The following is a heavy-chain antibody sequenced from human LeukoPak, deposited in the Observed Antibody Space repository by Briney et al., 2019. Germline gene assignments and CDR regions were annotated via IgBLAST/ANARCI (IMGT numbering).Heavy chain of an antibody. D-gene: IGHD4-17*01. V-gene: IGHV4-34*01. Sequence: SETLSLTCAVYGGSFSGYYWSWIRQPPGKGLEWIGEINLSGSTNYNPSLKSRVTISVDTSKSQFSLKLSSVTAADTAVYYCASSAARLRGHGMDVWGQGATVTVSS. CDR1: GGSFSGYY. CDR3: ASSAARLRGHGMDV. CDR2: INLSGST. J-gene: IGHJ6*02.